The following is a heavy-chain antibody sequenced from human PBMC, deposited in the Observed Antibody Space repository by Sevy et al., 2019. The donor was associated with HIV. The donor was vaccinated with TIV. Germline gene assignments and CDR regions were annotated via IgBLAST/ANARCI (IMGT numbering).Heavy chain of an antibody. V-gene: IGHV3-43D*03. D-gene: IGHD2-15*01. CDR2: ISWDGGST. CDR3: AKDSLGYCSGGSCYPDY. Sequence: GGSLRLSCAASGFTFDDYAMHWVRQAPGKGLEWVSLISWDGGSTYYADFVKGRFTISRDNSKNSLYLQMNSLRAEDTALYYCAKDSLGYCSGGSCYPDYWGQGTLVTVSS. CDR1: GFTFDDYA. J-gene: IGHJ4*02.